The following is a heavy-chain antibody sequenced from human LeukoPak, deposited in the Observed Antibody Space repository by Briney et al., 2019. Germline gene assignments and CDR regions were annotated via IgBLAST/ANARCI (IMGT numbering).Heavy chain of an antibody. D-gene: IGHD3-9*01. CDR3: ARSLLSGIFGY. Sequence: ASVKVSCKASGYTFTGYYMHWVRQAPGQGLEWMGWINPNSGGTNYAQQFQGRVTMTRDTSISTAYMELSRLRSDDTAVYYCARSLLSGIFGYWGQGTLVTVSS. V-gene: IGHV1-2*02. CDR1: GYTFTGYY. CDR2: INPNSGGT. J-gene: IGHJ4*02.